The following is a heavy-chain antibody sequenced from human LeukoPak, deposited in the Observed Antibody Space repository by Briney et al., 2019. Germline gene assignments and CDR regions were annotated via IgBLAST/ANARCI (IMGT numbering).Heavy chain of an antibody. V-gene: IGHV3-43*01. Sequence: GGSLRLSCAASGFTFPQYMMHWVRQVPGKGLEGVCHITWDGTTTHCADSVKGRFTLSRDNRKNALYLQMNSLRIEDTALYYCAKDYGNYRGFWGQGTLVTASS. J-gene: IGHJ4*02. CDR1: GFTFPQYM. CDR2: ITWDGTTT. D-gene: IGHD3-22*01. CDR3: AKDYGNYRGF.